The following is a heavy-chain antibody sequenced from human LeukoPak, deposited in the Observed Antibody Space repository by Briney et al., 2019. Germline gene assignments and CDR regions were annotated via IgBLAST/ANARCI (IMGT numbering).Heavy chain of an antibody. CDR1: GGSISSYY. J-gene: IGHJ5*02. D-gene: IGHD3-22*01. CDR2: IYYSGST. CDR3: ARDQGNYYDGWFDP. Sequence: SETLSLTCTVSGGSISSYYWSWIRQPPGKGLEWIGCIYYSGSTNYNPSLKSRVTISVDTSKNQFSLKLSSVTAADTAVYYCARDQGNYYDGWFDPWGQGTLVTVSS. V-gene: IGHV4-59*01.